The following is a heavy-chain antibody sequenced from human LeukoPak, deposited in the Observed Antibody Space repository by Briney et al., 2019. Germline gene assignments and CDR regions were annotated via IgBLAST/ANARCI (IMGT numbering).Heavy chain of an antibody. Sequence: VSVKVSCKASGYTFTSYDINWVRQATGQGLEWMGWMNPNSGNTGYAQKFQGRVTMTRNTSISTAYMELSSLRSEDTAVYYCARGLLWFGKRYFDYWGQGTLVTVSS. D-gene: IGHD3-10*01. CDR3: ARGLLWFGKRYFDY. J-gene: IGHJ4*02. CDR1: GYTFTSYD. V-gene: IGHV1-8*01. CDR2: MNPNSGNT.